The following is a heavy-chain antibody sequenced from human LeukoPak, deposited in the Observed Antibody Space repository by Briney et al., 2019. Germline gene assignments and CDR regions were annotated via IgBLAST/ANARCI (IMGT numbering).Heavy chain of an antibody. CDR3: AKSDIAAAGTGAFDI. CDR2: ISGSGGST. V-gene: IGHV3-23*01. J-gene: IGHJ3*02. D-gene: IGHD6-13*01. Sequence: GGSLRLSCAASRFSFSSYVMSWVRQAPGKGLEWVSGISGSGGSTDYADSVKGRFTISRDNSKNTLYLQMNSLKAEDTAVYYCAKSDIAAAGTGAFDIWGQGTMVTVSS. CDR1: RFSFSSYV.